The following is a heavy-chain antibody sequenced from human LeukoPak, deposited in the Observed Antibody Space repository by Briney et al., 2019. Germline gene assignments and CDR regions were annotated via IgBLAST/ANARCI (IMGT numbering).Heavy chain of an antibody. Sequence: GGSLRLSCAASGFTFSSYAMHWVRQAPGKGLEWVSSISSSSSYIYYADSVKGRFTISRDNAKNSLYLQMNSLGAEDTAVYYCARDLSGCIDYWGQGTLVTVSS. CDR1: GFTFSSYA. D-gene: IGHD6-19*01. J-gene: IGHJ4*02. CDR3: ARDLSGCIDY. CDR2: ISSSSSYI. V-gene: IGHV3-21*01.